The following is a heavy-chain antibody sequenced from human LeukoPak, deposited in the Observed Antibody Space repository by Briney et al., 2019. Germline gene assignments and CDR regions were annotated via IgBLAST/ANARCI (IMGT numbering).Heavy chain of an antibody. V-gene: IGHV3-23*01. CDR1: GFTFSSYA. Sequence: GGSLRLSCAASGFTFSSYAMSWVRQAPRKGLEWVSAISGSGGSTFYADSVKGRFTISRDNSKNTLYLQMNSLRAEDTAVYYCAKNSGWLAHFDYWGQGTLVTVSS. CDR2: ISGSGGST. CDR3: AKNSGWLAHFDY. J-gene: IGHJ4*02. D-gene: IGHD6-19*01.